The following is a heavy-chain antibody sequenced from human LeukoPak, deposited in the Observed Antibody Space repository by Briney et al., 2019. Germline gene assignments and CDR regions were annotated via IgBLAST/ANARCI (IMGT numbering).Heavy chain of an antibody. CDR1: GGSISSYY. J-gene: IGHJ4*02. CDR2: IYYSGST. D-gene: IGHD6-6*01. V-gene: IGHV4-59*01. Sequence: PSETLSLTCTVSGGSISSYYWSWIRQPPGKGLEWIGYIYYSGSTNYNPSLKSRVTISVDTSKNQFSLKLNSVTAADTAVYYCARDSSSSSEPYYFDYWGQGTLVTVSS. CDR3: ARDSSSSSEPYYFDY.